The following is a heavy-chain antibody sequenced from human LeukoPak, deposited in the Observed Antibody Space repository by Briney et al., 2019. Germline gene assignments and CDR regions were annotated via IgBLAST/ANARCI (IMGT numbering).Heavy chain of an antibody. CDR2: INQDGSEK. D-gene: IGHD3-22*01. CDR1: GFTFSSYW. V-gene: IGHV3-7*01. CDR3: ARQVVRYYDSSGYYYFDY. J-gene: IGHJ4*02. Sequence: PGGSLRLSCAASGFTFSSYWMSWVRQAPGKGLEWVANINQDGSEKYYVDSVKGRFTISRDNAKNSLYLQMNSLRAEDTAVYYCARQVVRYYDSSGYYYFDYWAREPWSPSPQ.